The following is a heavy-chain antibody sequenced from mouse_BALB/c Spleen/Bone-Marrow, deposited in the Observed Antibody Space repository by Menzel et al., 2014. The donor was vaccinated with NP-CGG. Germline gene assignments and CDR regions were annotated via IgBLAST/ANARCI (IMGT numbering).Heavy chain of an antibody. D-gene: IGHD1-2*01. CDR3: ACRHYYGFFTY. CDR1: GFDFSRYW. V-gene: IGHV4-1*02. CDR2: INPDSSTS. J-gene: IGHJ3*01. Sequence: EVMLVESGGGLVQPGGSLKLSCAASGFDFSRYWMSWGRQAPGKGIEWIGVINPDSSTSNYTPSLKDKFIISRDNAKNTLYLQMSKVKSEDTAVYCCACRHYYGFFTYWGQCTLVTGSA.